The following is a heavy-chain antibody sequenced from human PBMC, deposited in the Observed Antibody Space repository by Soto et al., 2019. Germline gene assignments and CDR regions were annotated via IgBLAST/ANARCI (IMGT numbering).Heavy chain of an antibody. D-gene: IGHD3-10*01. CDR3: ARLPGLLWFGELLDYYYYGMDV. CDR2: IIPIFGTA. J-gene: IGHJ6*02. V-gene: IGHV1-69*06. CDR1: GGTFSSYA. Sequence: EASVKVSCKASGGTFSSYAISWVRQAPGQGLEWMGGIIPIFGTANYAQKFQGRVTITADKSTSTAYMELSSLRSEDTAVYYCARLPGLLWFGELLDYYYYGMDVWGQGTTVTVSS.